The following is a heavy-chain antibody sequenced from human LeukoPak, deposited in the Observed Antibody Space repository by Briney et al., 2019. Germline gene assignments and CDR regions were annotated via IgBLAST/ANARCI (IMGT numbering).Heavy chain of an antibody. CDR2: INPSGGST. V-gene: IGHV1-46*01. CDR3: TRGRWNDQRKTFDI. D-gene: IGHD1-1*01. J-gene: IGHJ3*02. CDR1: GYTFTSYY. Sequence: ASVKVSCKASGYTFTSYYMHWVRQAPGQGLEWMAIINPSGGSTSYAQNFQSRVTMTRDTSTSTVYMELSSLRSEDTAVYYCTRGRWNDQRKTFDIWGQGTMVTVSS.